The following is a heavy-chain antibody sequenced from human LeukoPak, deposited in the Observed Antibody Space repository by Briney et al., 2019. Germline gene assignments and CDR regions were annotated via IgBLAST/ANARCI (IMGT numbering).Heavy chain of an antibody. CDR3: ARYSSSSSFDY. Sequence: GVSLRLSCAASGFTFSSCDMHWVRQATGKGLEWVSAIGTAGDTYYPGSVKGRFTISRENAKNSLYLQMNSLRAGDTAVYYCARYSSSSSFDYWGQGTLVTVSS. CDR2: IGTAGDT. V-gene: IGHV3-13*01. D-gene: IGHD6-13*01. CDR1: GFTFSSCD. J-gene: IGHJ4*02.